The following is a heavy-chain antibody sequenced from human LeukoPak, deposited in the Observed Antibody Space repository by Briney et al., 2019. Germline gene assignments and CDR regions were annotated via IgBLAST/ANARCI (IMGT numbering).Heavy chain of an antibody. CDR1: GGSISSYY. Sequence: SETLSLTCTVSGGSISSYYWSWIRQPPGEGLEWIGYIYYSGSTNYNPSLKSRVTISVDTSKDQFSLKLSSVTAADTAVYYCARHEEAFVVVAASSFDYWGQGTLVTVSS. D-gene: IGHD2-15*01. V-gene: IGHV4-59*08. CDR3: ARHEEAFVVVAASSFDY. J-gene: IGHJ4*02. CDR2: IYYSGST.